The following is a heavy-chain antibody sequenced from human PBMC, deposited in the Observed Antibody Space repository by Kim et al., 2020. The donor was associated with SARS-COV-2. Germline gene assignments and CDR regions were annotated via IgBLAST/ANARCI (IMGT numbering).Heavy chain of an antibody. Sequence: GGSLRLSCAASGFTFSSYGMHWVRQAPGKGLEWVAVISYDGSNKYYADSVKGRFTISRDNSKNTLYLQMNSLRAEDTAVYYCAKERHGTSSGWYFPYYY. CDR3: AKERHGTSSGWYFPYYY. V-gene: IGHV3-30*18. CDR2: ISYDGSNK. D-gene: IGHD6-19*01. J-gene: IGHJ6*01. CDR1: GFTFSSYG.